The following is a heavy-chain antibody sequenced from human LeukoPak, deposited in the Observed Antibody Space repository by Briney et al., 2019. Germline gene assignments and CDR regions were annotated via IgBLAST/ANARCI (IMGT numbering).Heavy chain of an antibody. CDR2: IYSGGST. CDR3: ASGGPMITFGGVIVH. V-gene: IGHV3-66*01. J-gene: IGHJ5*02. CDR1: GFTVSSNY. Sequence: GGSLRLSCAASGFTVSSNYMSWVRQAPGKGLEWVSVIYSGGSTYYADSVKGRFTISRDNSKNTLYLQMNSLRAEDTAVYHCASGGPMITFGGVIVHWGQGTLVTVSS. D-gene: IGHD3-16*01.